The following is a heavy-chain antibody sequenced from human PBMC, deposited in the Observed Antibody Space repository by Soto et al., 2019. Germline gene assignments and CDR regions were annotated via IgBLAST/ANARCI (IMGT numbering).Heavy chain of an antibody. CDR2: IIPIFGTA. Sequence: QVQLVQSGAEVKKPGSSVKVSCKASGGTFSSYAISWVRQAPGQGLEWMGGIIPIFGTANYAQKFQGRVTITADESTSTAYMELSSLRSEDTAVYYCARAIFGDAEQGGWFDPWGQGTLVTVSS. D-gene: IGHD3-3*01. CDR1: GGTFSSYA. V-gene: IGHV1-69*12. J-gene: IGHJ5*02. CDR3: ARAIFGDAEQGGWFDP.